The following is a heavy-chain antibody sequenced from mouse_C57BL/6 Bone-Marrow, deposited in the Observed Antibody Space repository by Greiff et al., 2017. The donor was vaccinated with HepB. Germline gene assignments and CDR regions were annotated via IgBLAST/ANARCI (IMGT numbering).Heavy chain of an antibody. CDR3: ASGGIYYGYVAWFAY. Sequence: VQLQQPGAELVRPGSSVKLSCKASGYTFTSYWMHWVKQRPIQGLEWIGNIDPSDSETHYNQKFKDKATLTVDKSSSTAYMQLSSLTSEDSAVYYCASGGIYYGYVAWFAYWGQGTLVTVSA. D-gene: IGHD2-2*01. CDR2: IDPSDSET. J-gene: IGHJ3*01. CDR1: GYTFTSYW. V-gene: IGHV1-52*01.